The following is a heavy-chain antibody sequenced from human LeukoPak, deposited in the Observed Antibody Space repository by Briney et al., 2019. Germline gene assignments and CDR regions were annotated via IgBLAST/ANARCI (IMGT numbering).Heavy chain of an antibody. J-gene: IGHJ4*02. CDR2: INTGGSDT. V-gene: IGHV3-74*01. Sequence: PGGSLRLFCAASGFTFTTYWIHWVRQAPGKGLVCVSVINTGGSDTRYTISVRGRFNVSRDNAKNTIYLEMNSLRVEDTAVYYCASLSQTLPLDYWGQGVQVTVSS. CDR3: ASLSQTLPLDY. CDR1: GFTFTTYW.